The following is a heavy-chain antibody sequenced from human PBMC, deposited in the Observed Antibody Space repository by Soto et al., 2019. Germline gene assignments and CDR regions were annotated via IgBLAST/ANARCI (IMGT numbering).Heavy chain of an antibody. CDR3: VRGAGPTIAHYFDH. J-gene: IGHJ4*02. V-gene: IGHV4-30-2*01. CDR1: GGSISSGGYS. CDR2: IYHTGSA. Sequence: LSLTCAVSGGSISSGGYSWSWVRQPPGKGLEYIGYIYHTGSAYYTPSLLSRVTLSVDRSRNQFSLTLTSVTAEDTAVYYCVRGAGPTIAHYFDHWGQGTLVTVSS.